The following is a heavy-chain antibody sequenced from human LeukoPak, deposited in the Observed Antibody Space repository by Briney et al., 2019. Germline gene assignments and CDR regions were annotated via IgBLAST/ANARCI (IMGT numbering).Heavy chain of an antibody. J-gene: IGHJ3*02. D-gene: IGHD3-22*01. Sequence: ASVKVSCKASGYTFTNHYMHWVRQAPGQGLEWLGLISPSGDKTWNAQKFQGRVTMTRDMSISTAYLQWSSLKASDTAMYYCARQQYYYDSSGYFSRAFDIWGQGTMVTVSS. V-gene: IGHV1-46*01. CDR3: ARQQYYYDSSGYFSRAFDI. CDR2: ISPSGDKT. CDR1: GYTFTNHY.